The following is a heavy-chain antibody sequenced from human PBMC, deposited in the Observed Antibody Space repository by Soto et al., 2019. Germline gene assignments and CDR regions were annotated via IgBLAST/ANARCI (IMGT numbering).Heavy chain of an antibody. CDR3: ARPFSSGWYGDFDY. D-gene: IGHD6-19*01. Sequence: GGSLRLSCAASGFAFSSYAMHWVRRAPGKGLEWVAVISYDASNKYYADSVKGRFTISRDNSKKTMYLQMSSLRAEDTAVYCRARPFSSGWYGDFDYWGQGTLVTVSS. J-gene: IGHJ4*02. CDR1: GFAFSSYA. CDR2: ISYDASNK. V-gene: IGHV3-30-3*01.